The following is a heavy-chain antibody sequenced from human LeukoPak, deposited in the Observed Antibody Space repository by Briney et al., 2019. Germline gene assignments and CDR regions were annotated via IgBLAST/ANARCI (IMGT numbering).Heavy chain of an antibody. J-gene: IGHJ6*03. V-gene: IGHV1-24*01. Sequence: ASVKVSCKVSGYTLTELSMHWVRQAPGKGLEWMGCFDPEDGETIYAQKFQGRVTMTEDTSTDTAYMELSSLRSEDTAVYYCATAGGGGSSWDPYYYYMDVWGKGTTVTVSS. CDR2: FDPEDGET. CDR1: GYTLTELS. D-gene: IGHD6-13*01. CDR3: ATAGGGGSSWDPYYYYMDV.